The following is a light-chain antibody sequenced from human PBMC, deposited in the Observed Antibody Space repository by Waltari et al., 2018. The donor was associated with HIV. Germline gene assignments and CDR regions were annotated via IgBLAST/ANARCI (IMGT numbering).Light chain of an antibody. CDR1: GPNSGATYD. CDR2: GNS. Sequence: SVLTQPPSVSGAPGQRVTISCSESGPNSGATYDVNWYQHLPGTAPKLLIYGNSNRPSGVPDRFSGSKSGTSASLAITGLQPEDEGDYYCQSYDSRLSGSVFGGGTKLTVL. V-gene: IGLV1-40*01. J-gene: IGLJ2*01. CDR3: QSYDSRLSGSV.